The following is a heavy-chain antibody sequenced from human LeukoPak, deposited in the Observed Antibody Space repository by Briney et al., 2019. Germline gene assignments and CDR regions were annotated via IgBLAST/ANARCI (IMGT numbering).Heavy chain of an antibody. Sequence: PSETLSLTCTVSGGSISSYYWSWIRQPPGKGLEWIGYIYYSGSTNYNPSLKSRVTISVDTSKNQFSLKLSSVTAADTAVYYCARPGPGWVAQNWFDPWGQGTLVTVSS. J-gene: IGHJ5*02. CDR3: ARPGPGWVAQNWFDP. D-gene: IGHD6-19*01. V-gene: IGHV4-59*12. CDR1: GGSISSYY. CDR2: IYYSGST.